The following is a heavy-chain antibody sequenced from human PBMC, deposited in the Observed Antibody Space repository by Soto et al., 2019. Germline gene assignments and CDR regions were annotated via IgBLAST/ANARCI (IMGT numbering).Heavy chain of an antibody. CDR3: ARWGIVATTRLDYYGMDV. J-gene: IGHJ6*02. CDR2: IYSGGST. V-gene: IGHV3-53*01. Sequence: GGSLRLSCAASGFTVSSNYMSWVRQAPGKGLEWVSVIYSGGSTYYADSVKGRFTISRDNSKNTLYLQMNSLRAEDTAVYYCARWGIVATTRLDYYGMDVWGQGTTVTVSS. CDR1: GFTVSSNY. D-gene: IGHD5-12*01.